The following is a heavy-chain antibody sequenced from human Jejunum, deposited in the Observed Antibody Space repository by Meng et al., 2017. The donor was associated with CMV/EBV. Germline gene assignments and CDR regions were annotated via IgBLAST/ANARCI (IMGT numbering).Heavy chain of an antibody. V-gene: IGHV3-23*01. CDR2: VSWGGSST. Sequence: EVQLLGAGGGLVQPGWSLRLSCATSGFTFSMFAMTWVRQAPGKGLEWVSSVSWGGSSTYYADSVKGRLTISRDNSKNTLHLQMNSLRADDTAIYYCAKARLSPDKNGLGSWGQGTLVTVSS. CDR3: AKARLSPDKNGLGS. J-gene: IGHJ4*02. CDR1: GFTFSMFA. D-gene: IGHD3-10*01.